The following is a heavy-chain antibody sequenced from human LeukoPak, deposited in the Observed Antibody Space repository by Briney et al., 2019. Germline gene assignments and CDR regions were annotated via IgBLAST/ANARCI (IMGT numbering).Heavy chain of an antibody. CDR1: GVPFSSYT. CDR2: ITGDSAHI. CDR3: ARVRGYSRDF. Sequence: KPGGSLILSCAASGVPFSSYTMNWGRPAPERGLDWVSSITGDSAHIFYADSVQGRFIISRDDATNSLYLQMSGLTAEDTAVYYCARVRGYSRDFWGQGTLVTVSS. D-gene: IGHD3-10*01. V-gene: IGHV3-21*01. J-gene: IGHJ4*02.